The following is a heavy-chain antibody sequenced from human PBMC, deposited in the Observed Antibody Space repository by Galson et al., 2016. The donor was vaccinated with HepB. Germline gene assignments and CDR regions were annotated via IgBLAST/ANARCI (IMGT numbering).Heavy chain of an antibody. V-gene: IGHV3-30*03. J-gene: IGHJ6*02. CDR2: ISYDGSSK. Sequence: SLRLSCAASGFTFSSHAMHWVRQAPGKGLEWVAVISYDGSSKYYADSVKGQFTISRDNSKNTLYLQMDSLRAEDTAVYYCARVGGTVAGRAGYYAMDVWGQGTTVTVSS. CDR3: ARVGGTVAGRAGYYAMDV. CDR1: GFTFSSHA. D-gene: IGHD6-19*01.